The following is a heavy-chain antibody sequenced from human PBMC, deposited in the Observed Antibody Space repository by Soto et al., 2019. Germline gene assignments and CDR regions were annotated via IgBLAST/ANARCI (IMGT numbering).Heavy chain of an antibody. Sequence: SETLSLTCTVSGGSISTRSCYWGWNRQPTGKGLEWNGSIYYIGNTYYNPSLKSRVTISVDTSKTHFSLNLSSVTAADTAVYYCARHRGIAVAGTYYFDYWGQGTLVTVSS. CDR1: GGSISTRSCY. CDR2: IYYIGNT. J-gene: IGHJ4*02. D-gene: IGHD6-19*01. V-gene: IGHV4-39*01. CDR3: ARHRGIAVAGTYYFDY.